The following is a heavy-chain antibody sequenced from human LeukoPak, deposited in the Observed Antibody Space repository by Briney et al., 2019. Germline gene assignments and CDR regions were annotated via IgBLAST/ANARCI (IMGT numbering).Heavy chain of an antibody. CDR3: ARRYCTSTSCYAFDY. V-gene: IGHV3-21*04. Sequence: GGSLRLSCAASGFTFSSYSMNWVRQAPGKGLEWVSSISGSSSHIYYADSVKGRFTISRDNAKNSLYLQMNSLRAEDTAVYYCARRYCTSTSCYAFDYWGQGTLVTVSS. CDR2: ISGSSSHI. D-gene: IGHD2-2*01. J-gene: IGHJ4*02. CDR1: GFTFSSYS.